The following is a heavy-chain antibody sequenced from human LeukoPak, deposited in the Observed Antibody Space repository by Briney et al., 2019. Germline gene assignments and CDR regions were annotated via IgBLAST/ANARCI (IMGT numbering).Heavy chain of an antibody. CDR1: GFTFSSYE. V-gene: IGHV3-30*02. CDR2: IRYDGSNK. CDR3: AKDLVAARLDYWFDP. J-gene: IGHJ5*02. Sequence: GGSLRLSCAASGFTFSSYEMNWVRQAPGKGLEWVAFIRYDGSNKYYADSVKGRFTISRDNSKNTLYLQMNSLRAEDTAVYYCAKDLVAARLDYWFDPWGQGTLVTVSS. D-gene: IGHD6-6*01.